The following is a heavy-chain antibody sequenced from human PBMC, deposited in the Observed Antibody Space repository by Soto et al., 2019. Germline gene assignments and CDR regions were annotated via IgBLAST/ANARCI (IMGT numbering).Heavy chain of an antibody. Sequence: SETLSLTCTVSGGYYWGWIRQPPGKGLEWIGSIDYSGSTSYSGSTYYNPSLKSRVTVSVDTSKNQFSLKLTSVTAADTAVYYCASHPAGAAAGSFSGMDVWGKGTRVTVPS. CDR1: GGYY. J-gene: IGHJ6*04. CDR2: IDYSGSTSYSGST. CDR3: ASHPAGAAAGSFSGMDV. V-gene: IGHV4-39*01. D-gene: IGHD6-13*01.